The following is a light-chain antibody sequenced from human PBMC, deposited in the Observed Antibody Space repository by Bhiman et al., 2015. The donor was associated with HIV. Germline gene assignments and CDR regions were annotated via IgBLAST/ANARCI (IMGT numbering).Light chain of an antibody. Sequence: QSALTQPASVSGSPGQSITISCIGTSSDVGGYNYVSWYQQHPGKAPKLMIYDVSKRPSGVSNRFSGSKSGNTASLTISGLQAEDEADYYCSSYTSSSAFGVFGGGTKLTVL. CDR1: SSDVGGYNY. CDR3: SSYTSSSAFGV. J-gene: IGLJ2*01. V-gene: IGLV2-14*01. CDR2: DVS.